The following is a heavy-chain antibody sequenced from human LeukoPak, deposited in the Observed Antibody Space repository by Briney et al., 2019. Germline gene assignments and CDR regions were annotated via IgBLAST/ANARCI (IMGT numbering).Heavy chain of an antibody. J-gene: IGHJ3*02. CDR3: ARHYRYYYDSSDYYYRASGAFDI. Sequence: GESLKISCKGSGYSFTSYWIGWVRQVPGKGLEWMGIIYLGDSDTRYSPSFQGHVTISADKSISTAYLQWSSLKASDTAMYYCARHYRYYYDSSDYYYRASGAFDIWGQGTMVTVSS. D-gene: IGHD3-22*01. CDR2: IYLGDSDT. V-gene: IGHV5-51*01. CDR1: GYSFTSYW.